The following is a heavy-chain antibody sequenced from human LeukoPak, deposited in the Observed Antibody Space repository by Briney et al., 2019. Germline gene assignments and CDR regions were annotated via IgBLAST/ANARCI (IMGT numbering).Heavy chain of an antibody. CDR2: MYTSGIT. CDR1: GGSISSGSYF. D-gene: IGHD3-22*01. CDR3: AREGPYSSGLDY. Sequence: ASQTLSLTCTVSGGSISSGSYFWSWIRQPAGKGLEWIGRMYTSGITNYNPSLKSRVTISVDTSKNQFSLKLSSVTAADTAVYYCAREGPYSSGLDYWGQGTLVTVSS. V-gene: IGHV4-61*02. J-gene: IGHJ4*02.